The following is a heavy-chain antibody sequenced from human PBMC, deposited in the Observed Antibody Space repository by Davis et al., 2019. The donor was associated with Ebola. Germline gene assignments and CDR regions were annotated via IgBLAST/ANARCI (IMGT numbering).Heavy chain of an antibody. CDR1: GYSFTSYW. CDR2: IFPRDSDT. D-gene: IGHD3-10*01. J-gene: IGHJ4*02. V-gene: IGHV5-51*01. CDR3: ARGPDGGSTMVREALDY. Sequence: PGGSLRLSCKASGYSFTSYWIGWVRQMPGKGLEWMGIIFPRDSDTRYSPSFEGQVTISADKSISTADLQWSSLKASDTAMYYCARGPDGGSTMVREALDYWGQGTLVTVSS.